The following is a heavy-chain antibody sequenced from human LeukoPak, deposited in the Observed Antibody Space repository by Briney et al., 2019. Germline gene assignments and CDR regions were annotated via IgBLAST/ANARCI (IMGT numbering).Heavy chain of an antibody. J-gene: IGHJ6*02. D-gene: IGHD2-2*03. V-gene: IGHV3-23*01. CDR3: AKDPGYCSSTSCCFGYYYYGMDV. Sequence: GGSLRLSCAASGFTFSSYAMGWVRQAPGKGLEWVSAISGSGGSTYYADSVKGRFTISRDNSKNTLYLQMNSLRAEDTAVYYCAKDPGYCSSTSCCFGYYYYGMDVWGQGTTVTVSS. CDR2: ISGSGGST. CDR1: GFTFSSYA.